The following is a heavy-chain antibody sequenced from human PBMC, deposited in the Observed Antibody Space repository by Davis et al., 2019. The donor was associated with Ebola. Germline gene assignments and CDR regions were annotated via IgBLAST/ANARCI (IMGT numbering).Heavy chain of an antibody. CDR1: GYTFSNHA. J-gene: IGHJ5*02. V-gene: IGHV7-4-1*02. Sequence: AASVKVSCKASGYTFSNHAINWVRQAPGQGLEWMGWINTYTGTPTYAQDFTGRFVFSFDTSVSTAYLQISSLKAEDTAVYYCARLWRSGSYLGWFDPWGQGTLVTVSS. CDR3: ARLWRSGSYLGWFDP. CDR2: INTYTGTP. D-gene: IGHD3-22*01.